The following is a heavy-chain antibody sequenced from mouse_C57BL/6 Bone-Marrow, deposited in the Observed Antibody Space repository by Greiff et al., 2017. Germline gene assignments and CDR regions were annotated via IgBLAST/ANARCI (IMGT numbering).Heavy chain of an antibody. Sequence: VQLQQSGPELVKPGASVKISCKASGYTFTDYYMNWVKQSHGKSLEWIGDINPNNGGTSYNQKFKGKATLTVDKSSSTAYMELRSLTSEDSAVYYCARYGYYFFLDYWGQGTSVTVSS. V-gene: IGHV1-26*01. CDR2: INPNNGGT. D-gene: IGHD2-3*01. CDR1: GYTFTDYY. J-gene: IGHJ4*01. CDR3: ARYGYYFFLDY.